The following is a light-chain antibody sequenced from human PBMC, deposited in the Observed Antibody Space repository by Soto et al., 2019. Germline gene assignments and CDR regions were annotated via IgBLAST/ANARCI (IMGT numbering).Light chain of an antibody. CDR2: GAS. J-gene: IGKJ1*01. CDR1: ESVTSRY. Sequence: ESVLTQSPGTLSLSPGERATLSCRASESVTSRYVAWYQQKPGQAPRLLIFGASIRDTGIPDRFSGSGSGTDFTLTISRLESEDFAVYYCQQYGSSPGTFGQGTKVDIK. CDR3: QQYGSSPGT. V-gene: IGKV3-20*01.